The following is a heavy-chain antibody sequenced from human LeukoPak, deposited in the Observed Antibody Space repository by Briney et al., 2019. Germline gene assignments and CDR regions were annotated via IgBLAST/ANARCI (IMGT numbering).Heavy chain of an antibody. J-gene: IGHJ4*02. CDR2: IYSGGST. CDR3: ARVMGCSGGSCYYGSFDY. CDR1: VFTFNTYW. V-gene: IGHV3-53*01. D-gene: IGHD2-15*01. Sequence: PGGSLRLSCAASVFTFNTYWIHWVRQAPGKGLEWVSVIYSGGSTYYADSVKGRFTISRDNSKNTLYLQMNSLRAEDTAVYYCARVMGCSGGSCYYGSFDYWGQGTLVTVSS.